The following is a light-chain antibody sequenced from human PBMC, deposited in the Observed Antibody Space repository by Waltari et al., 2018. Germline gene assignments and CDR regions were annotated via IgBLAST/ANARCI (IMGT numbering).Light chain of an antibody. V-gene: IGLV6-57*03. CDR2: ADT. CDR3: QSYDLNSRVV. Sequence: FILTQPHSVSESPGKTVTISCTPSSGNIATNHVQWYQQRPGGAPTTVIYADTQRPSEVPDRFSGSIDSSSNSAFLTISGLITEDEADYYCQSYDLNSRVVFGGRTKLTVL. J-gene: IGLJ2*01. CDR1: SGNIATNH.